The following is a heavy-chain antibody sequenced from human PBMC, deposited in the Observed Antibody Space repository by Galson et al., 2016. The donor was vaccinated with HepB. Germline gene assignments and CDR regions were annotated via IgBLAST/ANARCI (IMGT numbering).Heavy chain of an antibody. V-gene: IGHV3-74*01. CDR1: GFSLSVYW. Sequence: SLRLSCAASGFSLSVYWMHWVRQAPGGGLVWVSRINPDASTINYGDSVRGRFTISRDNAKNSLYLQMNSLRVKDTAVYYCARELMIHYYDTRIPRGYFDYWGQGTLVTVSS. D-gene: IGHD3-22*01. J-gene: IGHJ4*02. CDR2: INPDASTI. CDR3: ARELMIHYYDTRIPRGYFDY.